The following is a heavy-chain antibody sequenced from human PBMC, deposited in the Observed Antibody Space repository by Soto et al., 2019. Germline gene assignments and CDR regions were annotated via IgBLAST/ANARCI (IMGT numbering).Heavy chain of an antibody. CDR3: ARCLSVTLFDN. D-gene: IGHD4-17*01. Sequence: QVQLQESGPGLVKPSQTLSLTCTVSGGSISTGGYYWTWIRQHPGKGLEWIGYIYYSGSTYYNPSLMTRVTISVDTSKNQFSLKLSSVTAADTAVYYCARCLSVTLFDNWGQGTLVTVSS. V-gene: IGHV4-31*03. CDR2: IYYSGST. J-gene: IGHJ4*02. CDR1: GGSISTGGYY.